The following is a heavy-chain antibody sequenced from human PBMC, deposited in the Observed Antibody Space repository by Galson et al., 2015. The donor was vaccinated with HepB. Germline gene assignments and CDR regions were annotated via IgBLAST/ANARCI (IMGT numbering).Heavy chain of an antibody. CDR2: ISDDGKTA. Sequence: SLRLSCAASGFTFSGYTMHWVRQSPVKGLEWLAIISDDGKTAFYADSVKGRFTISRDNSKNTLSLQMNSLRPDDTAVYYRARDSNWNFDYWGQGTLVTVSS. J-gene: IGHJ4*02. CDR3: ARDSNWNFDY. CDR1: GFTFSGYT. V-gene: IGHV3-30*01. D-gene: IGHD1-1*01.